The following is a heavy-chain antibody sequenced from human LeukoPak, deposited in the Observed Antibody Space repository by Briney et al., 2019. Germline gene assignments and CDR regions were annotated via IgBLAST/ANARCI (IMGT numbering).Heavy chain of an antibody. J-gene: IGHJ4*02. Sequence: GGSLRLSCVASGFTFDNYAMHWVRHVPGKGLEWVSGISWNSNSIGYADSVKGRFTISRDNARNSLYLQMNNPRTEDTALYYCARDRGADGYNYFAYWGQGTLVAVSS. V-gene: IGHV3-9*01. CDR2: ISWNSNSI. D-gene: IGHD5-24*01. CDR3: ARDRGADGYNYFAY. CDR1: GFTFDNYA.